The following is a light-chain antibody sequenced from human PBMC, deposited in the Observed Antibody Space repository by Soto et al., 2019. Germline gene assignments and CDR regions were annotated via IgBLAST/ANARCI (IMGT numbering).Light chain of an antibody. J-gene: IGKJ1*01. CDR2: SAS. CDR1: QGIRND. Sequence: AIQMTQSPSSLSASVGDRVTITCRASQGIRNDLGWYQQKPGKAPKLLIYSASSLQSGVPSRFSGSGSGTDFTLTITSLQPEDFATYYCLQDYNYPRTFGQGTKVEI. V-gene: IGKV1-6*01. CDR3: LQDYNYPRT.